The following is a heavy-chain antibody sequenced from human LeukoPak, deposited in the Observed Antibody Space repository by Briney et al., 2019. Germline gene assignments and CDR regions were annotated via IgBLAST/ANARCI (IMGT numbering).Heavy chain of an antibody. D-gene: IGHD6-6*01. CDR3: ATQVGAARTYFDY. CDR2: IYYSGTT. V-gene: IGHV4-39*01. CDR1: GGSIRSSSYY. Sequence: NPSETLSLTCAVSGGSIRSSSYYWGWIRQPPGKGLEWIGSIYYSGTTYYNPFLKSRVTISVDTSKNQFSLSLNSVTAADTAVYYCATQVGAARTYFDYWGQGTLVTVSS. J-gene: IGHJ4*02.